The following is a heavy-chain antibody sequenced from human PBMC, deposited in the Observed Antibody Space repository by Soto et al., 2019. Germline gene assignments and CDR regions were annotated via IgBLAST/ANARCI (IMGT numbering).Heavy chain of an antibody. CDR2: INPSGGST. V-gene: IGHV1-46*01. J-gene: IGHJ4*02. D-gene: IGHD3-3*01. CDR1: GYTFTSYY. Sequence: ASVKVSCKASGYTFTSYYMHWVRQAPGQGLEWMGIINPSGGSTSYAQKFQGRVTMTRDTSTSTVYMELSSQRSEDTAVYYCARDRKLQTPSPFWSGYYLEYPDYWGQGTLVTVSS. CDR3: ARDRKLQTPSPFWSGYYLEYPDY.